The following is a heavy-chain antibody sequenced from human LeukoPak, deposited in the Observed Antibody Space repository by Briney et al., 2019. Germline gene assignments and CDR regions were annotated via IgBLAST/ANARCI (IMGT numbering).Heavy chain of an antibody. V-gene: IGHV4-39*07. J-gene: IGHJ4*02. D-gene: IGHD3-16*02. CDR1: GGSISSSSYY. CDR2: IYYSGST. Sequence: PSETLSLTCTVSGGSISSSSYYWGWIRQPPGKGLEWIGSIYYSGSTYYNPSLKSRVTISVDTSKNQFSLKLSSVTAADTAVYYCARESPSIMITFGGVIEVGGQGTLVTVSS. CDR3: ARESPSIMITFGGVIEV.